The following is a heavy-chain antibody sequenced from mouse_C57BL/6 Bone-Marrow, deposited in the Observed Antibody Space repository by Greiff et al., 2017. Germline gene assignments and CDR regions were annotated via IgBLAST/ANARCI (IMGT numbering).Heavy chain of an antibody. CDR1: GYTFTSYG. CDR2: IYPRSGNT. D-gene: IGHD1-1*01. CDR3: ARRDGSSSFNY. J-gene: IGHJ2*01. Sequence: VQLQQSGAELARPGASVKLSCKASGYTFTSYGISWVKQRTGQGLEWIGEIYPRSGNTYYNEKFKGKATLTADKSSSTAYMELRSLTSEDSAVYLCARRDGSSSFNYWGQGTTLTVSS. V-gene: IGHV1-81*01.